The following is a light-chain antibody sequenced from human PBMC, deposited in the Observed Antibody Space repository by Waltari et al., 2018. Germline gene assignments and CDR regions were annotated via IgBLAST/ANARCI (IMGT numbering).Light chain of an antibody. CDR1: SLRSYY. J-gene: IGLJ2*01. Sequence: SYELTQDPAVSVALVQTVRITCQGDSLRSYYASWYQQKPGQAPVLVIYGKNNRPSGIPDRFSGSSSGNTASLTITGAQAEDEADYYCNSRDSSGNHVVFGGGTKLTVL. CDR2: GKN. CDR3: NSRDSSGNHVV. V-gene: IGLV3-19*01.